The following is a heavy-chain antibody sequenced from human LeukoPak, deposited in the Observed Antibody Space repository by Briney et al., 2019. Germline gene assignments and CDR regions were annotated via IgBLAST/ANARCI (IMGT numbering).Heavy chain of an antibody. J-gene: IGHJ4*02. CDR2: IYYSGST. Sequence: DPSETLSLTCTVSGGSISSYYWSWIRQPPGKGLEWIGYIYYSGSTNYNPSLKSRVTISVDTSKNQFSLKLSSVTAADTAVYYCASSYDSSGYYLVLDYWGQGTLVTVSS. CDR1: GGSISSYY. V-gene: IGHV4-59*08. D-gene: IGHD3-22*01. CDR3: ASSYDSSGYYLVLDY.